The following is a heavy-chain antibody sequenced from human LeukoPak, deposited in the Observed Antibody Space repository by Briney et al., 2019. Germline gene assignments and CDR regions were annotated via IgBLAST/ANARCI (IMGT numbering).Heavy chain of an antibody. CDR3: ARATGQEEWLSWGIFDY. Sequence: SQTLSLTCAISGGSVSSNSAAWTWIRQSPSRGLEWLGRTYYRSKWYNDYAVSVKSRISISPDTSKNQFSLQLNSVTPEDTAVYYCARATGQEEWLSWGIFDYWGQGTLVTVSS. D-gene: IGHD6-19*01. CDR1: GGSVSSNSAA. J-gene: IGHJ4*02. V-gene: IGHV6-1*01. CDR2: TYYRSKWYN.